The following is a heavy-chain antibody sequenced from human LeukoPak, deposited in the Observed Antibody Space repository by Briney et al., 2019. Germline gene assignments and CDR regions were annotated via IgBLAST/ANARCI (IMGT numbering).Heavy chain of an antibody. D-gene: IGHD6-13*01. V-gene: IGHV3-21*01. CDR1: GFTFSSYS. J-gene: IGHJ3*02. Sequence: GGSLRLSCAASGFTFSSYSMNWVRQAPGKGLEWVSSISSSSSYIYYADSVKGRFTISRDNAKNSLYLQMNSLRAEDTAVYYCARDRAPEHSSTYHRSRAFDIWGQGTMVTVSS. CDR2: ISSSSSYI. CDR3: ARDRAPEHSSTYHRSRAFDI.